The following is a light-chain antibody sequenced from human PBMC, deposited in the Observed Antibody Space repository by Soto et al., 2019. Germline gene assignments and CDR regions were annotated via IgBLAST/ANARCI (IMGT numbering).Light chain of an antibody. CDR1: QGISTY. CDR2: AAS. V-gene: IGKV1-39*01. J-gene: IGKJ4*01. CDR3: QQVKSYPFT. Sequence: IQMTQSPSSLSSSLGDRVTITCRASQGISTYLNWYQQKPGKAPKLLIYAASSLQSGVPSRFSGSGSGTDCTLTISNLKPEDCATYYCQQVKSYPFTFGGGTKVDIK.